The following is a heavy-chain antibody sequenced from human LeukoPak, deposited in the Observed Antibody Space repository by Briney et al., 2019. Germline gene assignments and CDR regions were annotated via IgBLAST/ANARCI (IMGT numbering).Heavy chain of an antibody. D-gene: IGHD4-17*01. CDR2: IYYSGST. CDR1: GGSISSSSYF. CDR3: ARPHSSTVTTYYFDY. Sequence: SETLSLTCTVSGGSISSSSYFWGWIRQPPGKGLEWIGSIYYSGSTYYNPSLKSRVTISVDTSKNQFSLKLSSVTAADTAVYYCARPHSSTVTTYYFDYWGQGTLVTVSS. V-gene: IGHV4-39*01. J-gene: IGHJ4*02.